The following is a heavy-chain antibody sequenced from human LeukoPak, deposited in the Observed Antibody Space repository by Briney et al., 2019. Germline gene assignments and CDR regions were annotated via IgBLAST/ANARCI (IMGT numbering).Heavy chain of an antibody. D-gene: IGHD3-16*02. CDR3: ARVRFQYDYVWGSYRYGWFDP. J-gene: IGHJ5*02. CDR1: GGSISSYY. V-gene: IGHV4-4*07. CDR2: IYTSGST. Sequence: SETLSLTCTVSGGSISSYYWSWIRQPAGKGLEWIGRIYTSGSTNYNPSLKSRVTMSVDTSKNQFSLKLSSVTAADTAVYYCARVRFQYDYVWGSYRYGWFDPWGQGTLVTVSS.